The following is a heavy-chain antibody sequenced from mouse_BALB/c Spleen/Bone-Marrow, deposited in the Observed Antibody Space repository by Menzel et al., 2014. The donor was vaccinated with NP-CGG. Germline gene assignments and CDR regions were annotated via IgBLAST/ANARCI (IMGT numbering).Heavy chain of an antibody. CDR2: INRSTGYT. CDR3: ARSGGYDGFSY. D-gene: IGHD2-2*01. Sequence: VKLVESGAELAKPGASVKMSCKASGYTFTSYWMHWVKQRPGQGLGWIGYINRSTGYTEYNQKFKDKATLTADKSSSTAYMQLSSLTSEDSAVYYCARSGGYDGFSYWGQGTTLTVSS. J-gene: IGHJ2*01. V-gene: IGHV1-7*01. CDR1: GYTFTSYW.